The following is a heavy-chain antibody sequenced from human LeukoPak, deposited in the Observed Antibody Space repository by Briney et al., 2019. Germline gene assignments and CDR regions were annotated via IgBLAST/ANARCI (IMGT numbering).Heavy chain of an antibody. CDR2: ISGSGGTT. D-gene: IGHD6-19*01. V-gene: IGHV3-23*01. CDR3: AKGYSSGWYADY. J-gene: IGHJ4*02. Sequence: GSLRLSCAASGFTFSTYAMSWVRQAPGKGLEWISGISGSGGTTYYADSVKGRFIISRDNSKNTLYLQMNSLRAEDTALYYCAKGYSSGWYADYWGQGTLVIVSS. CDR1: GFTFSTYA.